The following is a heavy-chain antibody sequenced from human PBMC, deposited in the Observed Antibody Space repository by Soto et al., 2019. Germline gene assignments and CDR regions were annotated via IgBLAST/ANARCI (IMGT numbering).Heavy chain of an antibody. CDR2: INPSGCST. CDR3: ARGHYDILTGYYSGNWFDP. V-gene: IGHV1-46*03. CDR1: GYTFTSYY. D-gene: IGHD3-9*01. J-gene: IGHJ5*02. Sequence: GASVKVSCKASGYTFTSYYMHWVRQAPGQGLEWMGIINPSGCSTSYAQKFQGRVTMTRDTSTSTVYMELSSLRSEDTAVYYCARGHYDILTGYYSGNWFDPWGQGTLVTVSS.